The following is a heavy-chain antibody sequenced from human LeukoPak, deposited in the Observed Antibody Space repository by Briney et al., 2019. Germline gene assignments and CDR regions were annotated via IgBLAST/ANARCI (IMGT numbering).Heavy chain of an antibody. V-gene: IGHV3-53*01. CDR3: ARVGGYYGSGSYFDYYGMDV. CDR2: IYSGGST. J-gene: IGHJ6*02. Sequence: GGSPRLSCAASGFTVSSNYMSWVRQAPGKGLEWVSVIYSGGSTYYADSVKGRFTISRDNSKNTLYLQMNSLRAEDTAVYYCARVGGYYGSGSYFDYYGMDVWGQGTTVTVSS. CDR1: GFTVSSNY. D-gene: IGHD3-10*01.